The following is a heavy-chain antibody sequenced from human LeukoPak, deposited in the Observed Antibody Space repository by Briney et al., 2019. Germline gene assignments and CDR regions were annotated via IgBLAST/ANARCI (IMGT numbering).Heavy chain of an antibody. CDR3: ARDTDEAWDYGDYGPPMSPSQAPDDAFDI. Sequence: SETLSLTCTVSGGSISSSSYYWGWIRQPPGKGLEWIGRIYYIGGTYYYPSLKSRVTKSVDTSKNQFSLKLSSVTAADTAVYYCARDTDEAWDYGDYGPPMSPSQAPDDAFDIWGQGTMVTVSS. J-gene: IGHJ3*02. CDR2: IYYIGGT. V-gene: IGHV4-39*07. CDR1: GGSISSSSYY. D-gene: IGHD4-17*01.